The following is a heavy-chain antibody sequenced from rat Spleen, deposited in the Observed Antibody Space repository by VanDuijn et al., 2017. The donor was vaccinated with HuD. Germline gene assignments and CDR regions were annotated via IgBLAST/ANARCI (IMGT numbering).Heavy chain of an antibody. CDR1: GFTFSDYY. CDR2: ISYDGITT. CDR3: ARAGYLRDWYFDF. V-gene: IGHV5-29*01. Sequence: EVQLVESDGGLVQPGKSLKLSCAASGFTFSDYYMAWVRQAPAKGLEWVAAISYDGITTYYRDSVRGRFTISRDNAKSSLYLQMDNLRSDDTATYYCARAGYLRDWYFDFWGPGTMVTVSS. D-gene: IGHD2-2*01. J-gene: IGHJ1*01.